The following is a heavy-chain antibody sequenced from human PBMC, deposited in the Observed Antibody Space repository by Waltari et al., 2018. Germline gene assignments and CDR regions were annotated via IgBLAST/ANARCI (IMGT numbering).Heavy chain of an antibody. D-gene: IGHD6-19*01. Sequence: EVQLVESGGGLVKPGGSLRLSCAASGFTFSSYSMNWVRQAPGKGLEWVSSISSSSSYIYYADSVKGRFTISRDNAKNSLYLQMNSLRAEDTAVYYCARDPEIRLVAGTYYYYGMDVWGQGTTVTVS. CDR2: ISSSSSYI. J-gene: IGHJ6*02. CDR1: GFTFSSYS. CDR3: ARDPEIRLVAGTYYYYGMDV. V-gene: IGHV3-21*01.